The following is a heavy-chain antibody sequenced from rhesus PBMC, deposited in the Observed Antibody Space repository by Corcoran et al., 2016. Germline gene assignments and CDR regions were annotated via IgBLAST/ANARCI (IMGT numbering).Heavy chain of an antibody. V-gene: IGHV4-173*01. CDR3: ARESAGYNIWTGRNRFDV. J-gene: IGHJ5-1*01. Sequence: QLQLQESGPGLVKPSETLSLTCAVSGGSISGNWWNWIRQPPGKGREGMGRSSGSGGSTTYNPSLQSRVTISTDTSKNQFSLKLSSVTAADTAVYYCARESAGYNIWTGRNRFDVWGPGVLVTVSS. CDR2: SSGSGGST. D-gene: IGHD3-3*01. CDR1: GGSISGNW.